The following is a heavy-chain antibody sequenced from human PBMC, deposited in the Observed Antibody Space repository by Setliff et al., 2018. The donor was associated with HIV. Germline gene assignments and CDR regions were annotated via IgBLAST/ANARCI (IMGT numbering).Heavy chain of an antibody. Sequence: SVKVSCKASGGTFSGYAISWVRQAPGQGLEWMGGTIPIFGTANYAQKFQGRVTITTDESTSTAYMELSSLRSEDTAVYYCAREITDETTHCDGMDVWGQGTTVTVSS. CDR3: AREITDETTHCDGMDV. CDR2: TIPIFGTA. CDR1: GGTFSGYA. J-gene: IGHJ6*02. V-gene: IGHV1-69*05. D-gene: IGHD1-1*01.